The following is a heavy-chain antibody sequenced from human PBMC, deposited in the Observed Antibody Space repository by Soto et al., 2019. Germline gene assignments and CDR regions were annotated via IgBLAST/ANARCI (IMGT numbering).Heavy chain of an antibody. CDR3: AKNRAPRGMVTLFEEEED. CDR2: IYQTGST. CDR1: GASVSSESYY. J-gene: IGHJ4*02. V-gene: IGHV4-61*01. Sequence: QVQLQESGPGLVKPSETLSLTCSVTGASVSSESYYWTWIRQPPGKGLEWIGYIYQTGSTDSNPSLKSRVTISRDTAKNQFSLKSTSVTAADTAIYYCAKNRAPRGMVTLFEEEEDWGRGILVTVSS. D-gene: IGHD2-21*02.